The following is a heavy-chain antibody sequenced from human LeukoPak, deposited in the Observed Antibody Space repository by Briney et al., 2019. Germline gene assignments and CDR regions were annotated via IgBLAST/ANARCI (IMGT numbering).Heavy chain of an antibody. J-gene: IGHJ2*01. D-gene: IGHD5-12*01. Sequence: GGSLRLSCAASGFTFSSYDMHWVRQATGKGLERVSAIGTAGDTYYPGSVKGRFTISRENAKNSLYLQMNSLRAEDTAVYYCARGSVASPQTNDLWGRGTLVTVSS. V-gene: IGHV3-13*01. CDR3: ARGSVASPQTNDL. CDR2: IGTAGDT. CDR1: GFTFSSYD.